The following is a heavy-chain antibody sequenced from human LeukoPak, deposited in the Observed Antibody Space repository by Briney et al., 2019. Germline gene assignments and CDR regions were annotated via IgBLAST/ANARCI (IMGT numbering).Heavy chain of an antibody. CDR3: AKTKDRPGSYYDY. Sequence: SETLSLTCAVYGGSFSGYYWSWIRQPPGKGLEWIGEINHSGSTNYNPSLKSRVTISVDTSKNQFSLKLSSVTAADTAVYYCAKTKDRPGSYYDYWGQGTLVTVSS. D-gene: IGHD1-26*01. V-gene: IGHV4-34*01. CDR2: INHSGST. J-gene: IGHJ4*02. CDR1: GGSFSGYY.